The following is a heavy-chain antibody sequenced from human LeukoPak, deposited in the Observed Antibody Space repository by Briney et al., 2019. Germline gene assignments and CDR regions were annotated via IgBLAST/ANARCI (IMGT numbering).Heavy chain of an antibody. Sequence: SETLSLTCTVSGGSISSSTYYWGWIRQPPGKGLEWIASIYYSGATCYNPSLKSRVTISVDTSKDQFSLKLSSVTAADTAVYYCARDLLVGAVDYWGQGTLVTVSS. CDR2: IYYSGAT. D-gene: IGHD1-26*01. CDR1: GGSISSSTYY. V-gene: IGHV4-39*02. J-gene: IGHJ4*02. CDR3: ARDLLVGAVDY.